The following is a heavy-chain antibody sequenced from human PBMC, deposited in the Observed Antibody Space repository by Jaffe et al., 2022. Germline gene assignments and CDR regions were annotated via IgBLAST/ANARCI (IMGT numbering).Heavy chain of an antibody. CDR3: ARVGTGTTLDAFDI. CDR2: ISSSGSTI. J-gene: IGHJ3*02. D-gene: IGHD1-7*01. Sequence: EVQLVESGGGLVQPGGSLRLSCAASGFTFSSYEMNWVRQAPGKGLEWVSYISSSGSTIYYADSVKGRFTISRDNAKNSLYLQMNSLRAEDTAVYYCARVGTGTTLDAFDIWGQGTMVTVSS. V-gene: IGHV3-48*03. CDR1: GFTFSSYE.